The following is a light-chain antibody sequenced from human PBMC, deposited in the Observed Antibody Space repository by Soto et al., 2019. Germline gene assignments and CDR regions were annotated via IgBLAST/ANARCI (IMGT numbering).Light chain of an antibody. J-gene: IGKJ5*01. CDR1: QSVSSNN. CDR2: GAS. CDR3: QQYDNSIT. Sequence: EIVLTQSPGTLSLTQGETATLSCRASQSVSSNNLAWYHQKPGQTPRLLIYGASSRATGIPDRFSGSGSGTDFTLTISRLEPEDFAVYYCQQYDNSITFGQGTRLEIE. V-gene: IGKV3-20*01.